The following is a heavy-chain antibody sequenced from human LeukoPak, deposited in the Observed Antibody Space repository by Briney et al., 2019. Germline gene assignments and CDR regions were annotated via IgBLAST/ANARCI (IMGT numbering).Heavy chain of an antibody. Sequence: SETLSLTCTVSGGSISGYYWSWVRQPPGKGLEWIGCIYYSGSTNYNPSLKSRVTISVDTSKNQFSLKLSSVTAADTAVYFCARQLIAVAGPFDYWGEGTLVTVSS. D-gene: IGHD6-19*01. CDR3: ARQLIAVAGPFDY. CDR2: IYYSGST. J-gene: IGHJ4*02. V-gene: IGHV4-59*08. CDR1: GGSISGYY.